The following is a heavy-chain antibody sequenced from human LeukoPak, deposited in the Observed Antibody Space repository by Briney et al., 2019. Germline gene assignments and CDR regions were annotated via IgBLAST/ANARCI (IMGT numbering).Heavy chain of an antibody. CDR3: ARRNCSSTSCPFPFDP. V-gene: IGHV5-10-1*01. CDR2: IDPSDSYT. CDR1: GYSFTSYW. Sequence: GESLKISCKGSGYSFTSYWISWVRPMPGKGLEWMGRIDPSDSYTNYSPSFQGHVTISADESISTAYLQWSSLKASDTAMYYCARRNCSSTSCPFPFDPWGQGTLVTVSS. D-gene: IGHD2-2*01. J-gene: IGHJ5*02.